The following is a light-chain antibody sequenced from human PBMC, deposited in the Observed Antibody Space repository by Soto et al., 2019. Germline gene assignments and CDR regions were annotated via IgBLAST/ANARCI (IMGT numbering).Light chain of an antibody. CDR2: RAS. CDR1: QSVNIW. CDR3: QQYNSSSLT. V-gene: IGKV1-5*03. Sequence: DIQMTQYPSTLSASVGDRVTITCRASQSVNIWLAWYQHKPGKAPRLLIYRASNLEGGVPRRFSGSGSGTEFTLTISRLQPDDFATYYCQQYNSSSLTFGGGTKVEIK. J-gene: IGKJ4*02.